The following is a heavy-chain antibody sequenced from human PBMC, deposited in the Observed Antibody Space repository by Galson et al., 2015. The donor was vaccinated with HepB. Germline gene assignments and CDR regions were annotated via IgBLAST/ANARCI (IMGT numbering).Heavy chain of an antibody. J-gene: IGHJ4*02. Sequence: SLRLSCAASGFTFSNYAMYWVRQSLDKGLEWVSAIGGGGDTYYSASVKGRFTISRENAKKSFYLQMNGLRAGDTAVYYCARADRTTHWSPEYWGQGTLVTVSS. CDR2: IGGGGDT. V-gene: IGHV3-13*01. CDR1: GFTFSNYA. D-gene: IGHD1-14*01. CDR3: ARADRTTHWSPEY.